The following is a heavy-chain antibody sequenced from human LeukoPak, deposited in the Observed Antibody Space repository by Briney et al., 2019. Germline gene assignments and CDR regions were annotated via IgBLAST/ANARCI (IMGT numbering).Heavy chain of an antibody. J-gene: IGHJ4*02. D-gene: IGHD6-19*01. CDR2: IKEDGSEK. Sequence: GGSLRLSCAASGFTFSNYWMSWVRQAPGKGLEWVANIKEDGSEKYYVDSVKGRFTSSRDNARNSLYLQMNTLRAEDTAVYYCARRNSGWYWDYWGQGTLVTVSS. V-gene: IGHV3-7*01. CDR1: GFTFSNYW. CDR3: ARRNSGWYWDY.